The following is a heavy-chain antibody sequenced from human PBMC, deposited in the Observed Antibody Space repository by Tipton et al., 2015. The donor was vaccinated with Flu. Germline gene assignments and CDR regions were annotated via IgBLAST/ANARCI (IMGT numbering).Heavy chain of an antibody. V-gene: IGHV3-30-3*01. D-gene: IGHD3-22*01. CDR3: ARGGGYDSSGYPSYYYGMDV. Sequence: TLRLSCAASGFTFSSYAMHWVRQAPGKGLEWVAVISYDGGNKYYADSVKGRFTISRDNSKNTLYLQMNSLRAEDTAVYYCARGGGYDSSGYPSYYYGMDVWGQGP. CDR1: GFTFSSYA. J-gene: IGHJ6*02. CDR2: ISYDGGNK.